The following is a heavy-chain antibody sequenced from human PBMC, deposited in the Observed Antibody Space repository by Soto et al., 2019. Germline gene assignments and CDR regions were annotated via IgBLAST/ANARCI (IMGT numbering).Heavy chain of an antibody. J-gene: IGHJ4*02. V-gene: IGHV3-48*02. D-gene: IGHD5-18*01. CDR3: ARDQRGYSYGYDLDFDY. CDR2: ISSSSSTI. Sequence: GGSLRLSCAASGFTFSSYSMNWVRQAPGKGLEWVSYISSSSSTIYYADSVKGRFTISRDNAKNSLYLQMNSLRDEDTAVYYCARDQRGYSYGYDLDFDYWGQGTLVTVSS. CDR1: GFTFSSYS.